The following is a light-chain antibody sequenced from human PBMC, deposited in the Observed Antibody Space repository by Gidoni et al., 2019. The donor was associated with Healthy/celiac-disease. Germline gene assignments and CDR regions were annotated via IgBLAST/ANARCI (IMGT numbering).Light chain of an antibody. CDR2: YDS. Sequence: SYVLPQPPSVSVAPGKTARITCWGNNIGSKSVHWYQQKPGQAPVLVIYYDSDRPSGIPERFSGSNSGNTATLTISRVEAGDEADYYCQVWDSSSDHPVFGGGTKLTVL. V-gene: IGLV3-21*04. CDR3: QVWDSSSDHPV. CDR1: NIGSKS. J-gene: IGLJ3*02.